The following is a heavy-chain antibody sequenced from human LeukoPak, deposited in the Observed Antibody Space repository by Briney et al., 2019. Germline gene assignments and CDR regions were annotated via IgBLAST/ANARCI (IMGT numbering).Heavy chain of an antibody. V-gene: IGHV5-51*01. CDR3: ASYSSGWYSGWDY. D-gene: IGHD6-19*01. CDR1: GYSFTSYW. J-gene: IGHJ4*02. Sequence: GESLKISCKGSGYSFTSYWIGWVRQMPGKGLEWMGIIYPGDSDARYSPSFQGQVTISADKSISTAYLQWSSLKASDTAMYYCASYSSGWYSGWDYWGQGTLVILSS. CDR2: IYPGDSDA.